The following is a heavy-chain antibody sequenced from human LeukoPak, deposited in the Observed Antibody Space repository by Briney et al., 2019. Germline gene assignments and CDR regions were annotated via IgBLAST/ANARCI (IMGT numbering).Heavy chain of an antibody. CDR2: ISSSGSTI. CDR3: ARVQWLSRGYYVDY. CDR1: GFTFSSYE. D-gene: IGHD3-22*01. Sequence: GGSLRLSCAASGFTFSSYEMNWVRQAPGKGLEWVSYISSSGSTIYYADSVKGRFTISRDNAKNSLYLQMNSLRAEDTAVYYCARVQWLSRGYYVDYWGQGTLVTVSS. J-gene: IGHJ4*02. V-gene: IGHV3-48*03.